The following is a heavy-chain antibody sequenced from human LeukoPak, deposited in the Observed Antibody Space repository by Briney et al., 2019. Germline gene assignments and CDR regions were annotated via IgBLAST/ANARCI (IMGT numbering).Heavy chain of an antibody. CDR2: ISSSGSTI. V-gene: IGHV3-11*04. J-gene: IGHJ4*02. Sequence: GGSLRLSCAASGFTFSDYYMSWIRQAPGKGLEWVSYISSSGSTIYYADSVKGRFTISRDNAKNSLYLQMNSLRAEDTAVYYCAREFGEPYPLSYYYGSGSYYPLGYWGQGTLVTVSS. CDR1: GFTFSDYY. D-gene: IGHD3-10*01. CDR3: AREFGEPYPLSYYYGSGSYYPLGY.